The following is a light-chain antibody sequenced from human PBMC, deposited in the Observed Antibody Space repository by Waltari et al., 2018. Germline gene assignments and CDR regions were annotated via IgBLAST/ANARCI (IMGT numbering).Light chain of an antibody. Sequence: EIVMTQSPAPLSVSPGERATLSCRASQSVSSNLAWYQQKPGQAPRLLIYGASTRATGIPARFSGSGSGTEFTLTISSMQSEDFAVYYCQQYHNWPPWTFGQGTKEEIK. CDR3: QQYHNWPPWT. V-gene: IGKV3-15*01. CDR2: GAS. J-gene: IGKJ1*01. CDR1: QSVSSN.